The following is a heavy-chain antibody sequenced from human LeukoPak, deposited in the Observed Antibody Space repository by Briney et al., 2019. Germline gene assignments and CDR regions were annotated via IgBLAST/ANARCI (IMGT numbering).Heavy chain of an antibody. CDR1: GVSISSSSFY. D-gene: IGHD5-12*01. J-gene: IGHJ3*02. Sequence: SETLSLTCTVSGVSISSSSFYWVWIRQPPGKGLEWIATIFYSGSTYYNPSLKSRITISVDTSKNQFSLKLSFVTAADTAVYYCARHSRSGYSDYESAFDIWGEGTVVSVSS. V-gene: IGHV4-39*01. CDR2: IFYSGST. CDR3: ARHSRSGYSDYESAFDI.